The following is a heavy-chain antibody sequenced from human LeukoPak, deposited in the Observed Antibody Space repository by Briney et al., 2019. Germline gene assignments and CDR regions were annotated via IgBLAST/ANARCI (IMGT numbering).Heavy chain of an antibody. J-gene: IGHJ6*03. CDR1: GFTFSSYA. Sequence: GGSLRLSCAASGFTFSSYAMSWVRQAPGKGLEWVSAISGSGGSTYYADSVKGRFTISRDNSKNTLYLQMNSLRAEDTAVYYCAKDRLKAARLYYYYYMDVWGKGTTVTVSS. CDR3: AKDRLKAARLYYYYYMDV. D-gene: IGHD6-6*01. CDR2: ISGSGGST. V-gene: IGHV3-23*01.